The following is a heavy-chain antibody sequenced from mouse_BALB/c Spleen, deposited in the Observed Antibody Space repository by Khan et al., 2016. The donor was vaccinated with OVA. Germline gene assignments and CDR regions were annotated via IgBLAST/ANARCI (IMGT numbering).Heavy chain of an antibody. D-gene: IGHD3-3*01. Sequence: VQLQQPGPELMKPGASVNISCKASGYSFTSYYIHWVKQSHGKSLEWIGYIDPFNGGTDYNQKFKGKATLTVDKSSNTADMHLSSLTSEDSAVYYGARGTVDYWGQGALVTVST. CDR2: IDPFNGGT. CDR1: GYSFTSYY. CDR3: ARGTVDY. J-gene: IGHJ3*01. V-gene: IGHV1S135*01.